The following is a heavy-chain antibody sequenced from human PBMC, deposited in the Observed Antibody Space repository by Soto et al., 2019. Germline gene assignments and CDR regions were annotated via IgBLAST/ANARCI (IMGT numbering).Heavy chain of an antibody. V-gene: IGHV3-74*01. J-gene: IGHJ6*02. CDR3: ASSTVTTCYYYYYGKDV. D-gene: IGHD4-4*01. CDR2: INSDGSST. Sequence: LRLSCAASGFTFSSYWMHWVRQAPGKRLVWVSRINSDGSSTSYADSVKGRFTISRDNAKNTLYLQMNSLRAEDTAVYYCASSTVTTCYYYYYGKDVWGQGTTVTVSS. CDR1: GFTFSSYW.